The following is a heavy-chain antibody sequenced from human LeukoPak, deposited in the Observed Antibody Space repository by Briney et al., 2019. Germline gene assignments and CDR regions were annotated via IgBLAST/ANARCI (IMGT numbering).Heavy chain of an antibody. CDR3: AAGTAADY. V-gene: IGHV3-11*03. CDR1: GIPFSDYY. D-gene: IGHD6-13*01. J-gene: IGHJ4*02. CDR2: ISSSSSYR. Sequence: PGGSLRLSFVVSGIPFSDYYMNWIRQAPGKGLEWISYISSSSSYRDYAASVKGRFTISRDNAKNVLYLQMNSLRVEDTAVYYCAAGTAADYWGLGTLVAVSS.